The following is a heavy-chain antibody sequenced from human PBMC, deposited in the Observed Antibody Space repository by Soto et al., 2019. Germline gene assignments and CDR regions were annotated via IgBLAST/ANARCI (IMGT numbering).Heavy chain of an antibody. V-gene: IGHV3-53*01. CDR2: IYSGGST. CDR1: GFTVSSNY. CDR3: AGTSGWYLGYYGMDV. J-gene: IGHJ6*02. D-gene: IGHD6-19*01. Sequence: PGGSLRLSCAASGFTVSSNYMSWVRQAPGKGLEWVSVIYSGGSTYYADSVKGRFTISRDNSKNTLYLQMNSLRAEDTAVYYCAGTSGWYLGYYGMDVWGQGTTVTVSS.